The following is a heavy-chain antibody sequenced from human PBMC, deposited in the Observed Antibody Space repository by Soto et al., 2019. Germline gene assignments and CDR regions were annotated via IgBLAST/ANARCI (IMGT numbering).Heavy chain of an antibody. D-gene: IGHD3-22*01. V-gene: IGHV3-30*18. CDR3: AKEMFPRTVLDSSSPWGDY. CDR2: LSYDGSHE. CDR1: EFTFVDLA. J-gene: IGHJ4*02. Sequence: QVQLVESGGGVAHPGTPRKLQFQASEFTFVDLAFPGVGKPPAKGREWVATLSYDGSHEYYADSVKGRFTISRDNSKITLYLQMNSLKTEDTAMYYCAKEMFPRTVLDSSSPWGDYWGQGTLVTVSS.